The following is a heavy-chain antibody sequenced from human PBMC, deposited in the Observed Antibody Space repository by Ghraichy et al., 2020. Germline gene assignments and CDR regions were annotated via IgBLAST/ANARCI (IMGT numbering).Heavy chain of an antibody. CDR1: GFTVSTSD. CDR3: VSRAPSVTTGY. Sequence: GGSLRLSCLASGFTVSTSDMNWVRQAPGKGLEWVSQIYSSGYTNYADSVKGRFTISRDNSRNTVYFQMNDLRVEDTAMYYCVSRAPSVTTGYWGQGTLVTVSS. V-gene: IGHV3-53*01. D-gene: IGHD4-17*01. J-gene: IGHJ4*02. CDR2: IYSSGYT.